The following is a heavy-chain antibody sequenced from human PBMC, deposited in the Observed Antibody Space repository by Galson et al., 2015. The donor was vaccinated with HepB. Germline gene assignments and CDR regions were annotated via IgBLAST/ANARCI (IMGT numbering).Heavy chain of an antibody. CDR1: GFTFSAYA. CDR2: ISNDGSSK. D-gene: IGHD6-19*01. CDR3: AREEYGSGWYGSVMGNWFDP. V-gene: IGHV3-30*04. J-gene: IGHJ5*02. Sequence: SLRLSCAASGFTFSAYALHWVRQAPGRGLEWVAGISNDGSSKYYADYVKGRFTISRANSRITIYLHMNSLRVEDTAIYYCAREEYGSGWYGSVMGNWFDPWGQGTLVTVSS.